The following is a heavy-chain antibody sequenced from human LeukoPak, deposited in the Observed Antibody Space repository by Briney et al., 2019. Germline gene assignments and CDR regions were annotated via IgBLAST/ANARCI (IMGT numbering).Heavy chain of an antibody. J-gene: IGHJ4*02. CDR1: GFTFSSYG. CDR2: IWFDGSNK. V-gene: IGHV3-33*01. Sequence: PGGSLRLSCVASGFTFSSYGMYWVRQAPGKGLEWVAVIWFDGSNKYYGDSVKGRFTISRDNYKNTVYLQMNSLRAEDTAVYYCGRDLGGRWGLWGQGTLVTVSS. D-gene: IGHD5-24*01. CDR3: GRDLGGRWGL.